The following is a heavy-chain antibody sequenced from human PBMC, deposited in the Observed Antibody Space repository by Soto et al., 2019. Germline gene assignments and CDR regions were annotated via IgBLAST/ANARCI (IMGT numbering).Heavy chain of an antibody. Sequence: QVQLVQSGAEVKKPGSSMTVSCKASGGTFSSYTISWVRQAPGHGLEWMGGIIPIFGTANYAQKFQGRVTITADESTSTAYMELSSLRSEDTAVYYCARGNHRWLQLWYFDLWGRGTLVTVSS. J-gene: IGHJ2*01. CDR2: IIPIFGTA. CDR1: GGTFSSYT. CDR3: ARGNHRWLQLWYFDL. V-gene: IGHV1-69*12. D-gene: IGHD1-1*01.